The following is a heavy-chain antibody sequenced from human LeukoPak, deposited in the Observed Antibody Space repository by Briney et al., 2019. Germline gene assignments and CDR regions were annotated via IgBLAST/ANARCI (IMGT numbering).Heavy chain of an antibody. J-gene: IGHJ4*02. CDR2: INDDETST. CDR3: AKDDGWVQYAN. Sequence: PGGSLRLSCAASGFSFSSSWMHWVRQVPGKGLEWVSRINDDETSTTYAESVKGRFTISRDNAKNTLYLQMNSLRAEDTAVYYCAKDDGWVQYANWGQGTLVTVSS. CDR1: GFSFSSSW. V-gene: IGHV3-74*01. D-gene: IGHD5-24*01.